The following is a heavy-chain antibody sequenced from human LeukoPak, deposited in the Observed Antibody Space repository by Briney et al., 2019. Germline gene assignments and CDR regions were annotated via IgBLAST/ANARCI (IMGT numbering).Heavy chain of an antibody. CDR2: IIPILGIA. J-gene: IGHJ5*02. Sequence: SVKVSCKASGGTFSSYAISWVRQAPGQGLEWMGRIIPILGIANYAQKFQGRVTITRNTSISRAYMELSSLRSEDAPVYYCARVITMIRGIIMGWFDPWGPGTLVTVSS. CDR3: ARVITMIRGIIMGWFDP. CDR1: GGTFSSYA. D-gene: IGHD3-10*01. V-gene: IGHV1-69*04.